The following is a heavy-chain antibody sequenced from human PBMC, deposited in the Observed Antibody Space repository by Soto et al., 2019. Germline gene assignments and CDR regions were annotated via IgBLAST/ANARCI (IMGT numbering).Heavy chain of an antibody. V-gene: IGHV1-3*01. Sequence: QVQLVQSGAEVKKPGASVKDSCKASGYTFTNYALHWVRQAPGQRLEWMGWVNAGNGNTKYSQKFQGRVTITRDTSASTAYMELSSLRSEDTAVYYCARDLPPIDYWGQGTLVTVSS. CDR1: GYTFTNYA. CDR2: VNAGNGNT. J-gene: IGHJ4*02. CDR3: ARDLPPIDY.